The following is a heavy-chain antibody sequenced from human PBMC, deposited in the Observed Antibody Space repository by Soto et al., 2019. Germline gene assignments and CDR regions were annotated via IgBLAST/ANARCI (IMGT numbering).Heavy chain of an antibody. V-gene: IGHV3-30-3*02. CDR2: ISFDGSNE. Sequence: ESGGGVVQPGWSLRLSCAASGFTFSSYAMHWIRQAPGKGLEWVAIISFDGSNEYYADPVKGRFTISRDNSKNTLYLQVRSLRAEDTAVYYCAKTYYYDRSGYYQNWFDPWGQGTLVTVSS. J-gene: IGHJ5*02. CDR3: AKTYYYDRSGYYQNWFDP. CDR1: GFTFSSYA. D-gene: IGHD3-22*01.